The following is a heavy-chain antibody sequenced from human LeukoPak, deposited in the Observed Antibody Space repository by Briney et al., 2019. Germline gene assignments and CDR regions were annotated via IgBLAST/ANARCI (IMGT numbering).Heavy chain of an antibody. D-gene: IGHD5-24*01. CDR1: GGTFSSYA. CDR2: IIPIFGTA. V-gene: IGHV1-69*13. J-gene: IGHJ3*02. Sequence: GASVKVSCKASGGTFSSYAISWVRQAPGQGLEWMGGIIPIFGTANYAQKFQGRVTITADESTSTAYMELSSLRSEDTAVYYCARGRTTDGYNLMDAFDIWGQGTMVTVSS. CDR3: ARGRTTDGYNLMDAFDI.